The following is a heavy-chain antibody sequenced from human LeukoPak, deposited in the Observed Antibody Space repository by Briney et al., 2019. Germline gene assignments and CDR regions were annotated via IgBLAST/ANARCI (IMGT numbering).Heavy chain of an antibody. CDR3: AGVDYYDSRPSGMDV. CDR2: IYYSGST. D-gene: IGHD3-22*01. CDR1: GGSISSYY. J-gene: IGHJ6*02. V-gene: IGHV4-59*08. Sequence: SETLSLTCTVSGGSISSYYWSWIRQPPGKGLEWIGYIYYSGSTNYNPSLKSRVTISVDTSKNQFSLKLSSVTAADTAVYYCAGVDYYDSRPSGMDVWGQGTTVSVSS.